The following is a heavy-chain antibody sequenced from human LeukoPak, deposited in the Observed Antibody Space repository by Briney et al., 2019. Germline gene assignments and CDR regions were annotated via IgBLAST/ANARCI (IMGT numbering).Heavy chain of an antibody. V-gene: IGHV1-2*02. CDR1: GYTFSDYY. J-gene: IGHJ5*02. Sequence: ASVTVSCKASGYTFSDYYIHWVRQSPGQGLEWMGWINTKGASTKYAQKFQGRVTMTRDTSINTVYMELSRLTSDDTAIYYCARDAEYGSGSMWLLDPWGQGTQVTVSS. D-gene: IGHD3-10*01. CDR3: ARDAEYGSGSMWLLDP. CDR2: INTKGAST.